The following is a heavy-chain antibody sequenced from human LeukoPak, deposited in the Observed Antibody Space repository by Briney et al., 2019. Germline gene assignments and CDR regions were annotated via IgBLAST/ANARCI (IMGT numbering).Heavy chain of an antibody. V-gene: IGHV3-15*01. J-gene: IGHJ6*03. CDR1: GFTFSNAW. Sequence: PGGSLRLSCAASGFTFSNAWMSWVRQAPGKGLEWVGRIKSKTDGGTTDYAAPVKGRFTISRDDLKNTLYLQMNSLKTEDTAVYYCTTAITMVRGTYYYYMDVWGKGTTVTVSS. CDR2: IKSKTDGGTT. D-gene: IGHD3-10*01. CDR3: TTAITMVRGTYYYYMDV.